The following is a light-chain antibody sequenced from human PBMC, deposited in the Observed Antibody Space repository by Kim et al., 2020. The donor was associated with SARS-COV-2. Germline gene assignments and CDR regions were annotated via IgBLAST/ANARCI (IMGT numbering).Light chain of an antibody. CDR1: TLRSYS. Sequence: VVLGQTVRITCQGDTLRSYSATWYQQKPGQAPILVIYGKNNRPSGIPDRFSGSSSGNTASLTIPGTQAGDEADYYCNSRDSNDNVVFGGGTKLTVL. CDR3: NSRDSNDNVV. V-gene: IGLV3-19*01. CDR2: GKN. J-gene: IGLJ2*01.